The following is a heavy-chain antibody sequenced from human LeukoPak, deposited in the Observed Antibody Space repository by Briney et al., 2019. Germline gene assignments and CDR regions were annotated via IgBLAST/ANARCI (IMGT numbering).Heavy chain of an antibody. CDR3: AKDGSGAVATGGSSYYYYAMDV. Sequence: GGSLRLSCAASGFTFNNYAMTWVRQAPGKGPEWVSSISVGGTYTHYAGSVKGRFTISRDNSKSTMYLQMNSLRPEDTAVYYCAKDGSGAVATGGSSYYYYAMDVWGQGTTVTVSS. CDR2: ISVGGTYT. V-gene: IGHV3-23*01. CDR1: GFTFNNYA. J-gene: IGHJ6*02. D-gene: IGHD5-12*01.